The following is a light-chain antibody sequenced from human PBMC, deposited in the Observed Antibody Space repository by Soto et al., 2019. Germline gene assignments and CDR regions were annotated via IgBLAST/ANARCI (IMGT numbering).Light chain of an antibody. V-gene: IGLV2-14*03. CDR1: TFKN. Sequence: QSALTQPASVSGSPGQSITISCTGTTFKNVSWYQQYPGKAPKLIIFDVANRPSGVSHRFSGSESAYTASLTISGLRADDEADYYCSSYSISSSTSVFGTGTKVTVL. CDR3: SSYSISSSTSV. J-gene: IGLJ1*01. CDR2: DVA.